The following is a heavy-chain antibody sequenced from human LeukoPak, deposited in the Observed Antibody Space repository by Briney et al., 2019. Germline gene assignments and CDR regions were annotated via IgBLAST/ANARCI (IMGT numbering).Heavy chain of an antibody. CDR2: IYYSGST. CDR3: ARVAAKTVDY. Sequence: SETLSFTCTVSGGSIGRSSYYWGWIRQPPGKGPEWIGSIYYSGSTDYNPSLKSRVTISVDTPKNQFSLKLSSVTAADTAVYYCARVAAKTVDYWGQGTLVTVSS. V-gene: IGHV4-39*07. CDR1: GGSIGRSSYY. J-gene: IGHJ4*02. D-gene: IGHD2-15*01.